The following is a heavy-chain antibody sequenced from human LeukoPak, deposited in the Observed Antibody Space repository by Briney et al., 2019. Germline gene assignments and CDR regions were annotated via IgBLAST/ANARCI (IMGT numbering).Heavy chain of an antibody. J-gene: IGHJ4*02. CDR1: GFTFSSYE. CDR2: ISNSGNTI. Sequence: GGSLRISCAASGFTFSSYEMNWVRQAPGKGLEWVSYISNSGNTIYYADSVKGRFTISRDNAKNSLYLQMNSLRAEDTAVYYCARRSRGTGSWYYFDYWGQGTLVTVSS. D-gene: IGHD3-10*01. V-gene: IGHV3-48*03. CDR3: ARRSRGTGSWYYFDY.